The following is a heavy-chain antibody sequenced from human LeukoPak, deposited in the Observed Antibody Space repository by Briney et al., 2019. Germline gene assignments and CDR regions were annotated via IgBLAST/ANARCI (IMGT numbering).Heavy chain of an antibody. J-gene: IGHJ4*02. D-gene: IGHD6-19*01. CDR1: GGSIGSHY. Sequence: PSETLSLTCTVSGGSIGSHYWNWIRQSPSRGLEWLGRTYYRSKWYNDYAVSVKSRITINPDTSKNQFSLQLNSVTPEDTAVYYCAREVIAVAGLIDYWGQGTLVTVSS. V-gene: IGHV6-1*01. CDR3: AREVIAVAGLIDY. CDR2: TYYRSKWYN.